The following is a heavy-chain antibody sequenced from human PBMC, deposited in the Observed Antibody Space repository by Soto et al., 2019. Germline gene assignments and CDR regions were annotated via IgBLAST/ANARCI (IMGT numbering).Heavy chain of an antibody. CDR3: ARGGHIAVVTASFDN. Sequence: QVQLVQSGAEVRKPGASVKVSCKPSGYTFNTYYLHWLRQAPGQALEWMGVIHPSGAGTTYAQKLLGRVTVTRDTSTTTVFMELSSLRCDDTAVYYCARGGHIAVVTASFDNWGQGTLVTVSS. D-gene: IGHD2-21*02. CDR1: GYTFNTYY. V-gene: IGHV1-46*02. J-gene: IGHJ4*02. CDR2: IHPSGAGT.